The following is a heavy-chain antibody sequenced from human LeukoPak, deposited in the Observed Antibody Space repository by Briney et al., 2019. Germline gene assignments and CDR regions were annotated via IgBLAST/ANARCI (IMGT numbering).Heavy chain of an antibody. Sequence: SETLSLTCAVYGGSFSGYYWSWIRQPPGKGLEWIGEINHSGSTNYNPSLKSRVTISVDTSKNQFSLKLSSVTAADTAVYYCARGYDILTRWGQGTLVTVSS. V-gene: IGHV4-34*01. CDR2: INHSGST. D-gene: IGHD3-9*01. CDR3: ARGYDILTR. CDR1: GGSFSGYY. J-gene: IGHJ4*02.